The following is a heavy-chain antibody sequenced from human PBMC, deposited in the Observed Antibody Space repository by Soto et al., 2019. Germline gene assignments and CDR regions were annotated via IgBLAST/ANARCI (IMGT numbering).Heavy chain of an antibody. J-gene: IGHJ4*02. CDR2: IIGSGGST. D-gene: IGHD3-9*01. CDR1: GFTFSNYA. Sequence: GGSLRLSCAASGFTFSNYAMSWVRQAPGKGLQWVSAIIGSGGSTHYADSVKGRFTISRDNSKNTLYLQMNSLRAEDTAVYYCAKDLTEYYDILTGYFGYFDYWGQGTLVTVSS. V-gene: IGHV3-23*01. CDR3: AKDLTEYYDILTGYFGYFDY.